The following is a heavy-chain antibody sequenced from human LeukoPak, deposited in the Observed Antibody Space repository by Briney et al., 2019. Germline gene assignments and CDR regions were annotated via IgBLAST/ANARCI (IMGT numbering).Heavy chain of an antibody. D-gene: IGHD1-7*01. CDR1: GYTFTRYG. V-gene: IGHV1-18*01. Sequence: ASVRVSCKASGYTFTRYGISWVRQAPGQGLQWLGWISASNGNTNYAQKFRDRVTMSTDTSTGTAYLDVRSLTSDNTAVYYCARDHSNWNYAPDFWGQGTLVIVSS. CDR3: ARDHSNWNYAPDF. J-gene: IGHJ4*02. CDR2: ISASNGNT.